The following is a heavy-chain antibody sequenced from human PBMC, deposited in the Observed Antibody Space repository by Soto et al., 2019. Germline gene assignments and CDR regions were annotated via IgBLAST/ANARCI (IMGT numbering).Heavy chain of an antibody. CDR1: GFTFSSYG. CDR2: IWYDGSNK. J-gene: IGHJ6*02. V-gene: IGHV3-33*01. CDR3: ARGYVGITMVRGVIYGMDV. D-gene: IGHD3-10*01. Sequence: GGSLRLSSAASGFTFSSYGMHWVRQAPGKGLEWVAVIWYDGSNKYYADSVKGRFTISRDNSKNTLYLQMNSLRAEDTAVYYCARGYVGITMVRGVIYGMDVWGQGTTVTVSS.